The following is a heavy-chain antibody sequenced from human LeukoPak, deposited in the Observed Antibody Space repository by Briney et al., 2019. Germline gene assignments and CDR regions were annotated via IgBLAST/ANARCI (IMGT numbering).Heavy chain of an antibody. D-gene: IGHD6-13*01. CDR2: IYYSGST. Sequence: SETLSLTCTVSGGSISSSSYYWGWIRQPPGKGLEWIGSIYYSGSTYYNPSLKSRVTISVDTSKNQFSLKLSSVTAADTAVYYCARHSSSWQFDAFDIWGQGTMVTVSS. V-gene: IGHV4-39*01. CDR1: GGSISSSSYY. J-gene: IGHJ3*02. CDR3: ARHSSSWQFDAFDI.